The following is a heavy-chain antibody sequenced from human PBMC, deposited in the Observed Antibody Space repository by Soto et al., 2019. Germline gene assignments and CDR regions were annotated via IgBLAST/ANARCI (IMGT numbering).Heavy chain of an antibody. CDR2: INHSGST. CDR3: ARERAAGGWNGYYYYGMDV. V-gene: IGHV4-34*01. J-gene: IGHJ6*02. CDR1: GGSFSGYY. Sequence: SETLSLTCAVYGGSFSGYYWSWIRQTPGKGLEWIGEINHSGSTNYNPSLKSRVTISVDTSKNQFSLKLSSVTAADTAVYYCARERAAGGWNGYYYYGMDVWGQGTTVTVSS. D-gene: IGHD1-1*01.